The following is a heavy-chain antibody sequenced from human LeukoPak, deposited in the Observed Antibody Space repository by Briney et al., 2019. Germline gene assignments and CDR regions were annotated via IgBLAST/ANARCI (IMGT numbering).Heavy chain of an antibody. J-gene: IGHJ4*02. CDR2: INHSGST. Sequence: SETLSLTCAVYGGSFSGYYWSWIRQPPGKGLEWIGEINHSGSTNYNPSLKSRVTISVDTSKNQFSLKLSSVTAADTAVYYCARGEWLEHLFDYSGQGTLVTVSS. V-gene: IGHV4-34*01. D-gene: IGHD6-19*01. CDR3: ARGEWLEHLFDY. CDR1: GGSFSGYY.